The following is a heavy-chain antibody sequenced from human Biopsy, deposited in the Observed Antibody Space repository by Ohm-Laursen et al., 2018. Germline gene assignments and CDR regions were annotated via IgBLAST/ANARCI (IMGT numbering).Heavy chain of an antibody. CDR3: ARGDYFDSSGYFWFDP. CDR1: GGSTSSGGSY. J-gene: IGHJ5*02. D-gene: IGHD3-22*01. V-gene: IGHV4-31*01. CDR2: IFNSANT. Sequence: TLSLTCTVSGGSTSSGGSYWSWIRQRPGQGLEWIGSIFNSANTYSNPSLKNLITISGDTSKNQFSLKLNSVTAADTAVYYFARGDYFDSSGYFWFDPWGQGTLVTVSS.